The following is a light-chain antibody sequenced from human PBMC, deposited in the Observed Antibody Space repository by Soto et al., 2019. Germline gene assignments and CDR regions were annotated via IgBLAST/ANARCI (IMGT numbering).Light chain of an antibody. CDR2: LAS. Sequence: DTQMTQSPSSLSASVGDRVTITCQASQDIKNYLNWFQHKPGKAPKLLIYLASNLETGVPSRFSGSGSGTDFTFTISSLQPEDIATYYCQQYDIRPQTFGQGTKVEIK. CDR1: QDIKNY. V-gene: IGKV1-33*01. J-gene: IGKJ1*01. CDR3: QQYDIRPQT.